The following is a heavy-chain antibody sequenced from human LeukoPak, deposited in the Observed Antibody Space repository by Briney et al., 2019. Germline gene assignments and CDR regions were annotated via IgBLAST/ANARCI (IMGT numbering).Heavy chain of an antibody. CDR3: ARDEYNWNVDAFDI. V-gene: IGHV3-48*01. Sequence: PGGSLRLSCEASGFTFSSYSMNWVRQAPGKGLEWVSYISSSSSTKKYVDSVKGRFTISRDNAKNSLYLQMNSLRAEDTAVYYCARDEYNWNVDAFDIWGQGTVVTVSS. CDR1: GFTFSSYS. CDR2: ISSSSSTK. J-gene: IGHJ3*02. D-gene: IGHD1-20*01.